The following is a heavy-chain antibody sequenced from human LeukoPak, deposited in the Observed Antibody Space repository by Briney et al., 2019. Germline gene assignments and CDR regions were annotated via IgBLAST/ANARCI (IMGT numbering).Heavy chain of an antibody. V-gene: IGHV3-30*02. J-gene: IGHJ4*02. CDR1: EFTFSNNG. CDR2: IRNDGSNK. D-gene: IGHD2-15*01. Sequence: GGSLRLSCVASEFTFSNNGMHWVRQAAGKGLEWVAYIRNDGSNKYYADSVKGRFTISRDNAKNTLHLQMNSLRDEDTAMYYCAKDSSGYSPLDYWGQGTLVTVSS. CDR3: AKDSSGYSPLDY.